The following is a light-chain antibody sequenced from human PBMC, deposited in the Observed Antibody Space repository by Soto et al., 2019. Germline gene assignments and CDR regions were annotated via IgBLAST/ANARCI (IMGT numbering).Light chain of an antibody. Sequence: EIVMTQSPATLSVSPGERATLSCRASQSVSSNLAWYQQKPGQAPRLLIYGASTRATGIPARFSGSESGTEFTLTISSLQSEDFAVYYCQQYNNWPYTFGQGTKLEI. V-gene: IGKV3-15*01. CDR2: GAS. J-gene: IGKJ2*01. CDR1: QSVSSN. CDR3: QQYNNWPYT.